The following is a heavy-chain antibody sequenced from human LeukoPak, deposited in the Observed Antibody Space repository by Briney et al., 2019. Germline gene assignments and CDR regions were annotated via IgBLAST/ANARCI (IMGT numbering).Heavy chain of an antibody. Sequence: GGSLRLSCAASGFTFDDYGVCWVRQAPGKGLEWVSGINWNGGSTGYADSVKGRFTISRDNAKNSLYLQMNSLRAEDTALYYCAREVYSSSWYGKSYYFDYWGQGTLVTVSS. J-gene: IGHJ4*02. D-gene: IGHD6-13*01. CDR1: GFTFDDYG. V-gene: IGHV3-20*04. CDR2: INWNGGST. CDR3: AREVYSSSWYGKSYYFDY.